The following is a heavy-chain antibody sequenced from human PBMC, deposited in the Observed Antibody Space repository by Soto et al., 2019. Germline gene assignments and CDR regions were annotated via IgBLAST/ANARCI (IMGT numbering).Heavy chain of an antibody. Sequence: GGSLRLSCAASGFTFSSYSMNWVRQAPGKGLEWVSSISSSSSYIYYADSVKGRFTISRDNAKNSLYLQVNSLRAEDTAVYYCARDQAYRDAFDIWGQGTMVTVSS. CDR2: ISSSSSYI. CDR1: GFTFSSYS. D-gene: IGHD3-16*02. V-gene: IGHV3-21*01. CDR3: ARDQAYRDAFDI. J-gene: IGHJ3*02.